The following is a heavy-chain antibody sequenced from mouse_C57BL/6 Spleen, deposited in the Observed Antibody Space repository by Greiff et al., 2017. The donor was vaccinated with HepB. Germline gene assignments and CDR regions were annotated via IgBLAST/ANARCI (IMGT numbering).Heavy chain of an antibody. CDR3: ALSSYYAMDY. D-gene: IGHD1-3*01. Sequence: EVQLVESGPVLVKPGASVKMSCKASGYTFTDYYMNWVKQSHGKSLEWIGVINPYNGGTSYNQKFKGKATLTVDKSSSTAYMELNSLTSEDSAVYYCALSSYYAMDYWGQGTSVTVSS. CDR1: GYTFTDYY. V-gene: IGHV1-19*01. J-gene: IGHJ4*01. CDR2: INPYNGGT.